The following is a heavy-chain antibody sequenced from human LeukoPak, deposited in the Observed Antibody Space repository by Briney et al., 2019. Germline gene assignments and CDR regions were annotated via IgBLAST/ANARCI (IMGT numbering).Heavy chain of an antibody. CDR2: INSDGSST. Sequence: GGSLRLSCAASGFTFSSYWMHWVRQAPGKGLVWVSRINSDGSSTSYADSVKGRFTISRDNSKKTLFLQVNGLRLEDTAMFYCAREGYYGVYFDYWGQGTLVTVSS. J-gene: IGHJ4*02. CDR3: AREGYYGVYFDY. CDR1: GFTFSSYW. V-gene: IGHV3-74*01. D-gene: IGHD4-17*01.